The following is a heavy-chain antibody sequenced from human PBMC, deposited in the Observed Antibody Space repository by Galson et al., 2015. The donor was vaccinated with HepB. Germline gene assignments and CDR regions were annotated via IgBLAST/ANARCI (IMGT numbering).Heavy chain of an antibody. J-gene: IGHJ4*02. CDR2: FSGVNSDT. CDR1: GFTFSSYS. D-gene: IGHD5-18*01. Sequence: SLRLSCAASGFTFSSYSINWVRQAPGKGLEWVSTFSGVNSDTYYADSVKGRFTVSRDNSKNQVYLQMNSLRSEDTAVYYCAKDREGDTGDFDSWGQGTLVTVSS. V-gene: IGHV3-23*01. CDR3: AKDREGDTGDFDS.